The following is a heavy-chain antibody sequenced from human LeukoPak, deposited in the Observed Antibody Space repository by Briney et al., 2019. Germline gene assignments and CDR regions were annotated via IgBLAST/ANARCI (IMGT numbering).Heavy chain of an antibody. CDR1: GGSFSGFY. V-gene: IGHV4-34*01. Sequence: SETLSLTCAVYGGSFSGFYWSWIRQPPGKGLEWIGEINHSGSTNYNPSLKSRVTISVDTSKNQFSLKLSSVTAADTAVYYCARGFPFGELIYWGQGTLVTVSS. J-gene: IGHJ4*02. D-gene: IGHD3-10*01. CDR3: ARGFPFGELIY. CDR2: INHSGST.